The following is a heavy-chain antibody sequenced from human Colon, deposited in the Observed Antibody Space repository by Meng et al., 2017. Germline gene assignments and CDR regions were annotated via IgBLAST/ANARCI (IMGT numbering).Heavy chain of an antibody. CDR2: IYYSGST. CDR3: ARDRYSIAAAEFDEYYYGMDV. D-gene: IGHD6-13*01. J-gene: IGHJ6*02. V-gene: IGHV4-31*03. CDR1: GGSISSGGYY. Sequence: SETLSLTCTVSGGSISSGGYYWSWIRQHPGKGLEWIGYIYYSGSTYYNPSLKSRVTISVDTSKNQFSLKLSSVTAADTAVYYCARDRYSIAAAEFDEYYYGMDVWGQGTTVTVSS.